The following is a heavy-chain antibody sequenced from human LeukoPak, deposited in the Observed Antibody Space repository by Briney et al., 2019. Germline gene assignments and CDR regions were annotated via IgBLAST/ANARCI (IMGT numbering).Heavy chain of an antibody. V-gene: IGHV1-2*06. CDR1: GYTFTGYY. CDR2: ISPNSGGT. J-gene: IGHJ5*02. CDR3: ARVARGIGVATIRWFDP. Sequence: ASVKVSCKASGYTFTGYYMHWARQAPGQGLEWMGRISPNSGGTNYAQKFQGRVTVTRDTSISTAYMELSRLRSDDTAVYYCARVARGIGVATIRWFDPWGQGTLVTVSS. D-gene: IGHD5-12*01.